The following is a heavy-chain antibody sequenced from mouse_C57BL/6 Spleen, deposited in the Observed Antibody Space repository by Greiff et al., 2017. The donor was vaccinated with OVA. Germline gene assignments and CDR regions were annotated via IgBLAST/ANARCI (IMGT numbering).Heavy chain of an antibody. J-gene: IGHJ1*03. V-gene: IGHV5-9-1*02. D-gene: IGHD2-3*01. CDR1: GFTFSSYA. Sequence: VESGEGLVKPGGSLKLSCAASGFTFSSYAMSWVRQTPEKRLEWVAYISSGGDYIYYADTVKGRFTISRDNARNTLYLQMSSLKSEDTAMYYCTREDGYPSYWYFDVWGTGTTVTVSS. CDR2: ISSGGDYI. CDR3: TREDGYPSYWYFDV.